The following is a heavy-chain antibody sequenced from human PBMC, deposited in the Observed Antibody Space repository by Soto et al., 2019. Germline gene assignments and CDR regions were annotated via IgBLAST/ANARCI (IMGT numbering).Heavy chain of an antibody. V-gene: IGHV1-46*01. CDR3: ASPRAVEYSSSWHLALDY. CDR1: GYTFTSYY. CDR2: INPSGGST. D-gene: IGHD6-13*01. J-gene: IGHJ4*02. Sequence: GASVKVSCKASGYTFTSYYMHWVRQAPGQGLEWMGIINPSGGSTSYAQKFQGRVTMTRDTSTSTVYMELSSLRSEDTAVYYCASPRAVEYSSSWHLALDYWGQGTLVTVSS.